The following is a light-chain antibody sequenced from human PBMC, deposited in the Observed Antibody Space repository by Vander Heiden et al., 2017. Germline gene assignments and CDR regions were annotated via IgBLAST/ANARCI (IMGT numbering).Light chain of an antibody. V-gene: IGKV1-39*01. CDR2: ATS. J-gene: IGKJ4*01. CDR3: QQSYRTPLT. Sequence: DIHMTQSPSSLSASVGDRVTITCRASQTINNYLHWYQQKPGRAPNLLIYATSSLQSGVPSRFSGSRSGTDFTLTISKLQPEDFATYYCQQSYRTPLTFGGGTKVEIK. CDR1: QTINNY.